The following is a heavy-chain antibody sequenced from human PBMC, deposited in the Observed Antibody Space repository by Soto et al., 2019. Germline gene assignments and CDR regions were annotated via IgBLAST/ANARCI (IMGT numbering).Heavy chain of an antibody. CDR1: DDSITGGGYF. CDR3: ARGGSGTYHV. J-gene: IGHJ4*02. V-gene: IGHV4-31*03. Sequence: QVHLQESGPGLVKASQTLSLICTVSDDSITGGGYFWSWIRQLPGNDLEWIGSAYYRGNTYYTPSMTSRGTISLDLSQVLVSLRLTYVPAADSAVYFCARGGSGTYHVWGQGTLVTVAS. D-gene: IGHD3-10*01. CDR2: AYYRGNT.